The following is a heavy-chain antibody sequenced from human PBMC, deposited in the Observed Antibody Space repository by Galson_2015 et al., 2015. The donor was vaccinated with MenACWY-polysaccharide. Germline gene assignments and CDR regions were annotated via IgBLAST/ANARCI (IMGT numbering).Heavy chain of an antibody. CDR3: ATKKSAAGTWYNWFDP. D-gene: IGHD6-13*01. V-gene: IGHV1-24*01. Sequence: SCKVSGYTLTELSMHWVRQAPGKGLEWMGGFDPEDGETIYAQKFQGRVTMTEDTSTDTAYMELSSLRSEDTAVYYCATKKSAAGTWYNWFDPWGQGTLVTVSS. J-gene: IGHJ5*02. CDR1: GYTLTELS. CDR2: FDPEDGET.